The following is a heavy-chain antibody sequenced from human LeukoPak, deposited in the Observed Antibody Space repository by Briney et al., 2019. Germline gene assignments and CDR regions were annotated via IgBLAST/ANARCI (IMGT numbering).Heavy chain of an antibody. CDR2: ISGYSGNA. CDR1: GYTFTSYG. V-gene: IGHV1-18*01. Sequence: GASVKVSCKASGYTFTSYGISWVRQAPGQGLEWMGWISGYSGNANYAQKFQGRVTMTTDTSTSTVYMELRSLRSDDTAVYYCVRAQSVTTEPWGQGTLVTVSS. D-gene: IGHD4-17*01. J-gene: IGHJ5*02. CDR3: VRAQSVTTEP.